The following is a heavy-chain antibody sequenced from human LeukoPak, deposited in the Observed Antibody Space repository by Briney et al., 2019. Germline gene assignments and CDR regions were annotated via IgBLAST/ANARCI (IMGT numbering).Heavy chain of an antibody. V-gene: IGHV4-61*02. Sequence: TLSLTSTISGGSISSGSYYWSWIRQPAGKGLEWIGRIYTSGSTNYNPSLKSRVTISVDTSKNQFSLKLSSVTAADTAVYYCAIIVGACFDYWGQGTLVTVSS. D-gene: IGHD1-26*01. J-gene: IGHJ4*02. CDR1: GGSISSGSYY. CDR2: IYTSGST. CDR3: AIIVGACFDY.